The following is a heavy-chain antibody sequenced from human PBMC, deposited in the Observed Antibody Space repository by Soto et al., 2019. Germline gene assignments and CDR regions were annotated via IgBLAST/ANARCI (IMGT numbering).Heavy chain of an antibody. J-gene: IGHJ4*01. CDR3: AKAYFVWSSEQPYYFDY. D-gene: IGHD3-16*01. CDR1: GCTFSNYA. CDR2: ISGSGGRS. V-gene: IGHV3-23*01. Sequence: GGSLRFSCAASGCTFSNYAMTWVRQGPGKGLEWVSGISGSGGRSYYADSVKGRFTISRDNSKSTLYLQMNSLRAEDTAVYYCAKAYFVWSSEQPYYFDYWGHGTLVTVSS.